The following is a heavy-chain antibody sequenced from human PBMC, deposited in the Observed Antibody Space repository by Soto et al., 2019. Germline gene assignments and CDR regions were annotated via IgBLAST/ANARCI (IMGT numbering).Heavy chain of an antibody. V-gene: IGHV1-46*01. CDR3: ARMPRYCSGGSCYEDAFDI. J-gene: IGHJ3*02. CDR2: INPSGGST. D-gene: IGHD2-15*01. CDR1: GYTFTSYY. Sequence: ASVKVSCKASGYTFTSYYMHWVRQAPGQGLEWMGIINPSGGSTSYAQKFQGRVTMTRDTSTSTVYMELSSLRSEDTAVYYCARMPRYCSGGSCYEDAFDIWGQGTMVTVSS.